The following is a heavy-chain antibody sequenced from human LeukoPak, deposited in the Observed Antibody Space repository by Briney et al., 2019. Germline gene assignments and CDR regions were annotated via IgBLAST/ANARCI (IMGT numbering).Heavy chain of an antibody. D-gene: IGHD1-26*01. CDR3: ARDSHSGSYLGQVDY. J-gene: IGHJ4*02. CDR1: GYTLTELS. V-gene: IGHV1-24*01. Sequence: ASVKVSCKVSGYTLTELSMHWVRQAPGKGLEWMGGFDPEDGETIYAQKFQGRITMTEDTSTDTAYMELSSLRSEDTAVYYCARDSHSGSYLGQVDYWGQGTLVTVSS. CDR2: FDPEDGET.